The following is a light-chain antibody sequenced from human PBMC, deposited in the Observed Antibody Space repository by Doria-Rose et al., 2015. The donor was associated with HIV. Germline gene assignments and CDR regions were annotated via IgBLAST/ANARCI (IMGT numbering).Light chain of an antibody. CDR3: HQYGTSWT. CDR1: QSFSSTY. CDR2: GGS. J-gene: IGKJ1*01. Sequence: EIVLTQSPGTLSLSPGERVTLPCRASQSFSSTYLAWYQQKPGQAPSLLIYGGSTRATGIPDRFSASGSGTDFTLTINRLEPEDFALYYCHQYGTSWTFGQGTKVEI. V-gene: IGKV3-20*01.